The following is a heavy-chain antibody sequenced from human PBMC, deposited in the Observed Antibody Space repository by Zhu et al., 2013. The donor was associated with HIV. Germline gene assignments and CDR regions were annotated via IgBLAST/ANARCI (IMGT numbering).Heavy chain of an antibody. D-gene: IGHD2-15*01. CDR2: ISWNSGSI. Sequence: VQLVESGGGLVQPGRSLRLSCAASGFTFDDYAMHWVRQAPGKGLEWVSGISWNSGSIGYADSVKGRFTISRDNAKNSLYLQMNSLRAEDTALYYCAKDKESAADDAFDIWGQGTMVTVSS. V-gene: IGHV3-9*01. CDR3: AKDKESAADDAFDI. J-gene: IGHJ3*02. CDR1: GFTFDDYA.